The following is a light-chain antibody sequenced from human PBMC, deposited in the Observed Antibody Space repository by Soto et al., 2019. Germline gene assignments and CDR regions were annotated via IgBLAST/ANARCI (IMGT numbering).Light chain of an antibody. CDR2: WAS. J-gene: IGKJ2*01. V-gene: IGKV4-1*01. CDR1: QSILYSSNNKNY. Sequence: DIVMTQSPDSLAVSLGERATINCKSSQSILYSSNNKNYLAWYQQKPGQPPKLLFYWASTRESGVSDRFSGSGSGTDFTLSISGLQAEDVAMYYCQHYYSTPYTFGQGTKLEIK. CDR3: QHYYSTPYT.